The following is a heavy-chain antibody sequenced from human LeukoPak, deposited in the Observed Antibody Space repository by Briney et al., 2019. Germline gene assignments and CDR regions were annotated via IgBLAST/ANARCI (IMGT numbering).Heavy chain of an antibody. J-gene: IGHJ5*02. D-gene: IGHD6-13*01. Sequence: ASVTVSCKASGYTFTSYDINWVRQATGQGLEWMGWMNPNSGNTGYAQKFQGRVTMTRNTSISTAYMELSSLRSEDTAVYCCARGSSSSWYRSSDWFDPWGQGTLVTVSS. V-gene: IGHV1-8*01. CDR1: GYTFTSYD. CDR3: ARGSSSSWYRSSDWFDP. CDR2: MNPNSGNT.